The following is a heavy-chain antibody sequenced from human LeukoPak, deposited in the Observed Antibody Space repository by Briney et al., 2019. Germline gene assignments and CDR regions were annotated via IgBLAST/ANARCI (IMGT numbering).Heavy chain of an antibody. CDR3: ASSLGPLTEY. Sequence: GGSLRLSCAASGFNFASNWMHWVRHTPGKGLMWVSRINSGGSGTSYAGSVEGRFTISRDNAKNTLYLQMNNLRAEGTAMYYCASSLGPLTEYWGQGTLVTVSS. J-gene: IGHJ4*01. V-gene: IGHV3-74*01. CDR1: GFNFASNW. CDR2: INSGGSGT. D-gene: IGHD7-27*01.